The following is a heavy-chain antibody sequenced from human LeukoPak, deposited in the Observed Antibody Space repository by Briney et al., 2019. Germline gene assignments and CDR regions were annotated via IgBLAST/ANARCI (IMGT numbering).Heavy chain of an antibody. CDR2: IWYDGSNK. Sequence: GGSLRLSCAASGFTFSSYGMHWVRQAPGKGLEWVAVIWYDGSNKYYADSVKGRFTISRDNSKNTLYLQMNSLRAEDTAVYYCARDALQQLVGNDAFDIWGQGTMVTVSS. CDR3: ARDALQQLVGNDAFDI. J-gene: IGHJ3*02. V-gene: IGHV3-33*01. CDR1: GFTFSSYG. D-gene: IGHD6-13*01.